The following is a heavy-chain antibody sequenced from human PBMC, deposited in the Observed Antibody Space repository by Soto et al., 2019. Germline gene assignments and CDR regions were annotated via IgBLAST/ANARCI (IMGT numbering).Heavy chain of an antibody. D-gene: IGHD2-8*01. CDR2: INPKSGGT. CDR3: ARGDSTDCSNGVCSFFYNHDMDV. V-gene: IGHV1-2*04. CDR1: GYSFTDYH. Sequence: QVQLAQSGAEVKKPGASVKVSCKASGYSFTDYHIHWVRQAPGQGLEWLGRINPKSGGTSTAQKFQGWVTMTTDTSISTASMELTRLTSDDTAIYYCARGDSTDCSNGVCSFFYNHDMDVGGQVTTVTVSS. J-gene: IGHJ6*02.